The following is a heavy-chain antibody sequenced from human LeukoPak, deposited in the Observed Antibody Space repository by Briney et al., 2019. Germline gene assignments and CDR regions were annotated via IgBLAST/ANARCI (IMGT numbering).Heavy chain of an antibody. CDR1: GYSFTTYW. CDR3: ARQQVAYYYYYGMDV. V-gene: IGHV5-51*01. D-gene: IGHD2-15*01. Sequence: GESLKISCKGSGYSFTTYWIAWVRQMPGKGLEWMGIIYPGDSDTRYSPSFQGQVTISADKSISTAFLQWSSLKASDAAMYYCARQQVAYYYYYGMDVWGKGTTVTVSS. J-gene: IGHJ6*04. CDR2: IYPGDSDT.